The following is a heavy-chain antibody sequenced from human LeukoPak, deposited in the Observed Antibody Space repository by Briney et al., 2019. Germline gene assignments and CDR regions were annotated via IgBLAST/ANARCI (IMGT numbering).Heavy chain of an antibody. V-gene: IGHV1-24*01. D-gene: IGHD3-16*02. CDR3: ARSTYDYVWGSYRYRFDY. J-gene: IGHJ4*02. CDR2: FDPEDGET. Sequence: ASVKVSCKVSGYTLTELSMHWVRQAPGKGLEWMGGFDPEDGETIYAQKFQGRVTMTEDTSTDTAYMELSSLRSDDTAVYYCARSTYDYVWGSYRYRFDYWGQGTLVTVSS. CDR1: GYTLTELS.